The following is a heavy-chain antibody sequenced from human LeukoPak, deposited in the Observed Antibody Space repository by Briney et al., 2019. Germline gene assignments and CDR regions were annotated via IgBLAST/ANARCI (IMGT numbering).Heavy chain of an antibody. CDR2: ISSSGSTI. D-gene: IGHD3-10*02. V-gene: IGHV3-48*03. CDR1: GFTFSSYE. Sequence: GGSLRLSCAASGFTFSSYEKNWVRQAPGKGLELVSYISSSGSTIYYEDSVMGLFTISRDNAKNSLYLQMDSLRAEDTAVYYCAELGITMIGGVWGKGTTVTISS. J-gene: IGHJ6*04. CDR3: AELGITMIGGV.